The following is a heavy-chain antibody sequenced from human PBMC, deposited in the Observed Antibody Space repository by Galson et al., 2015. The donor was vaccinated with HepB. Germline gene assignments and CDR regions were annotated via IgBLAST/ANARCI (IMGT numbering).Heavy chain of an antibody. J-gene: IGHJ3*02. CDR3: ARSSSWSSGGSCYSVPNAFDI. CDR1: GFTFSDYY. D-gene: IGHD2-15*01. CDR2: ISSSSTI. Sequence: SLRLSCAASGFTFSDYYMNWVRQAPGTGLEWVSSISSSSTIYYADTVQGRITTSRGNAKNSLYLQMNSLRAEDTAVYYCARSSSWSSGGSCYSVPNAFDIWGQGTRVTVSS. V-gene: IGHV3-69-1*01.